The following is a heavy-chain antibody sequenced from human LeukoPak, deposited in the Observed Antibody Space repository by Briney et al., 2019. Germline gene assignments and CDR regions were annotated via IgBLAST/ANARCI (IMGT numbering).Heavy chain of an antibody. D-gene: IGHD3-22*01. V-gene: IGHV1-69*04. CDR2: IIPILGIA. Sequence: SVKVSCKASEGTFSSYAISWVRQAPGQGLEWMGRIIPILGIANYAQKFQGRVTITADKSTSTAYMELSSLRSEDTAVYYCARAEYYYDSSGYHPIAYWGQGTLVTVSS. CDR1: EGTFSSYA. CDR3: ARAEYYYDSSGYHPIAY. J-gene: IGHJ4*02.